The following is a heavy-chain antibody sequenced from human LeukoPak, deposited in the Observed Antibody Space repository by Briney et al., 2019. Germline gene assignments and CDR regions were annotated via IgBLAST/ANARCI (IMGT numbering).Heavy chain of an antibody. D-gene: IGHD3-22*01. Sequence: GGSLRLSCAASGFIFSTYAIHWVRQAPGRGLEWVAVISYDGRNKYYADSVKGRFSISRGNSKNTLSLQMNSLRPEDTALYYCARDVSHYDRSGYSLDYWGQGTLVTVSS. V-gene: IGHV3-30*04. J-gene: IGHJ4*02. CDR2: ISYDGRNK. CDR3: ARDVSHYDRSGYSLDY. CDR1: GFIFSTYA.